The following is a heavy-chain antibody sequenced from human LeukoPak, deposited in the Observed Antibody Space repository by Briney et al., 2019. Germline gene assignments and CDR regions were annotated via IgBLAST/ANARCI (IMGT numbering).Heavy chain of an antibody. CDR2: ISYDGSNK. J-gene: IGHJ3*02. CDR1: GFTFSSYV. D-gene: IGHD4-17*01. Sequence: GGSLRLSCAASGFTFSSYVMHWVRQAPGKGLEWVAVISYDGSNKYYADSVKGRFTISRDNSKNTLYLQMNSLRAEDTAVYYCATFSTVTRAFDIWGQGTMVTVSS. CDR3: ATFSTVTRAFDI. V-gene: IGHV3-30-3*01.